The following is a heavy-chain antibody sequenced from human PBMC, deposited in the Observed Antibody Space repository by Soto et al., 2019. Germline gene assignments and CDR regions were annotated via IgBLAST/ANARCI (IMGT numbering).Heavy chain of an antibody. CDR3: ARQPKDAFDI. J-gene: IGHJ3*02. V-gene: IGHV4-39*01. Sequence: QLQLQESGPGLVKPSETLSLTCTVSGDSISSSSYYWGWIRQPPGKGLEWIGSIYYSGSTYYNPSLKSRVTISVDTSKNQFSLKLSSVTAADTAVYYCARQPKDAFDIWGQGTMVTVSS. CDR2: IYYSGST. CDR1: GDSISSSSYY.